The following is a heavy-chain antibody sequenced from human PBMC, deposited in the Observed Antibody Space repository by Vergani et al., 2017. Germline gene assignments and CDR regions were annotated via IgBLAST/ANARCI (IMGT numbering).Heavy chain of an antibody. V-gene: IGHV4-30-2*03. Sequence: QLQLQESGSGLVKPSQTLSLTCAVSGGSISSGGYYWDWIRQPPGKGLEWIGSIYRTGRTHFNPSLKSRVTISVDTSNNHFSLRLNSLTAADTAVYYCARRSGIVXDIFSGTQYFFDFWGQGTLVTVSS. D-gene: IGHD3-9*01. CDR2: IYRTGRT. CDR1: GGSISSGGYY. J-gene: IGHJ4*02. CDR3: ARRSGIVXDIFSGTQYFFDF.